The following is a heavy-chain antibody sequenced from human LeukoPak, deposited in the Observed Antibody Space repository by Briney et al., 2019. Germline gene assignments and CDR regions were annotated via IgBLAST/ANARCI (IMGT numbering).Heavy chain of an antibody. Sequence: ASVKVSCKPSGYSFTSHYMHWVRQAPAQGLEWLGLINPSGSSTLYAQKFQGRVTMTRDMSTTTDYMELSSLRSEDTAVYYCARENAPYSSGCFDPWGQGTLVTVSS. CDR3: ARENAPYSSGCFDP. CDR2: INPSGSST. D-gene: IGHD6-19*01. J-gene: IGHJ5*02. CDR1: GYSFTSHY. V-gene: IGHV1-46*01.